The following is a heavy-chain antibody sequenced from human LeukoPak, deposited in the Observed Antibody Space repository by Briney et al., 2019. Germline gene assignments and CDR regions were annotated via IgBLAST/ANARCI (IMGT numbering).Heavy chain of an antibody. Sequence: SVKVSCKASGGTFSSYTISWVRQAPGQGLEWMGRIIPILGIANYAQKFQGRVTITADKSTSTAYMELSGLRSEDTAVYYCARVSCSSTRCYTGWFDPWGQGTLVTVSS. J-gene: IGHJ5*02. CDR3: ARVSCSSTRCYTGWFDP. V-gene: IGHV1-69*02. CDR2: IIPILGIA. D-gene: IGHD2-2*02. CDR1: GGTFSSYT.